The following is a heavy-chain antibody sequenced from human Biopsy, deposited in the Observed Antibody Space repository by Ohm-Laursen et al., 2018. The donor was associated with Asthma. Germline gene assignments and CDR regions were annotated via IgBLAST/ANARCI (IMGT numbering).Heavy chain of an antibody. V-gene: IGHV3-23*01. CDR2: VSLNGENT. CDR3: AKDKVGAANSYQYGMDV. D-gene: IGHD1-26*01. Sequence: SLRLSCAAPGFTVSRDHMFWVRRAPGQGLEWVSSVSLNGENTYYTDSVKGRFTISRDNPENTLYLQMSSLGAEDTAIYYCAKDKVGAANSYQYGMDVWGQGTTVTVSS. J-gene: IGHJ6*02. CDR1: GFTVSRDH.